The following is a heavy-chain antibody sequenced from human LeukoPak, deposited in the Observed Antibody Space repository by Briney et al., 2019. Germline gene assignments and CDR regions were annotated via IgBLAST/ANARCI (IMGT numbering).Heavy chain of an antibody. D-gene: IGHD3-16*01. CDR2: ISTFNGYT. CDR3: ARGEFYYDL. V-gene: IGHV1-18*04. CDR1: GYIFTSNS. Sequence: ASVRVSCKPSGYIFTSNSITWVRQASGQQLEWMGWISTFNGYTKYAQNLQGRITITRDTSTRTVYLEMRNLRSDDTAVYFCARGEFYYDLWGQGTLVTVPS. J-gene: IGHJ4*02.